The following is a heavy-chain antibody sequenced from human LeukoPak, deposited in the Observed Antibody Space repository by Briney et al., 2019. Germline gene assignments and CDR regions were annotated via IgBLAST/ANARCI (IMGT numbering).Heavy chain of an antibody. CDR3: ARRAVPENYFDY. J-gene: IGHJ4*02. CDR1: GGSISSYY. CDR2: IYYSGST. V-gene: IGHV4-59*08. D-gene: IGHD6-19*01. Sequence: SETLSLTCTVSGGSISSYYWSWIRQPPGQGLEWIGYIYYSGSTPYNPSLKSRVTISVDTSKNQFSLNLYSVTAADAAVYYCARRAVPENYFDYWGQGTLVTVSS.